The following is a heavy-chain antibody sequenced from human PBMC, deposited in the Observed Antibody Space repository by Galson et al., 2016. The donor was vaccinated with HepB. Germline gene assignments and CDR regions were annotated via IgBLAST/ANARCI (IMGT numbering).Heavy chain of an antibody. Sequence: SVKVSCKATGYTFGNYDINWVRQAAGQGLEWVGWMNPNNGDTGYAQKFQGRISLTRDTSVSTAYMELRSLRSDDTAVYYCARGRGRGCSAYDLMCWGQGTPVTVSS. D-gene: IGHD5-12*01. CDR2: MNPNNGDT. V-gene: IGHV1-8*01. CDR3: ARGRGRGCSAYDLMC. CDR1: GYTFGNYD. J-gene: IGHJ4*02.